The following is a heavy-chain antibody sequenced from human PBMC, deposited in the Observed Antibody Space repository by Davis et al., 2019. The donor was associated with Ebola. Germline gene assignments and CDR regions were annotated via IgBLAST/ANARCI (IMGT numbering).Heavy chain of an antibody. CDR2: IWYDGSNK. CDR3: AKEGDYYGSGSYGDY. Sequence: GGSLRLSCAASGFTFSSYGMHWVRQAPGKGLEWVAVIWYDGSNKYYADSVKGRFTISRDNSKNTLYLQMNSLRAEDTAVYYCAKEGDYYGSGSYGDYWGQGTLVTVSS. CDR1: GFTFSSYG. J-gene: IGHJ4*02. D-gene: IGHD3-10*01. V-gene: IGHV3-30*02.